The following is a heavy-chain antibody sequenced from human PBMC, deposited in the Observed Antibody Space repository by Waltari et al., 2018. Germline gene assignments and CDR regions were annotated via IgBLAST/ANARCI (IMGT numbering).Heavy chain of an antibody. D-gene: IGHD3-3*01. CDR3: ARGSGRITIFGVVGGYYGMDV. Sequence: QVQLQESGPGLVKPSETLSLTCTVSGGSISSYYWSWIRQPPGKGLEWIGYIYYSGSTNYNPSLKSRVTISVDTSKNQFSLKLSSVTAADTAVYYCARGSGRITIFGVVGGYYGMDVWGQGTTVTVSS. CDR1: GGSISSYY. J-gene: IGHJ6*02. CDR2: IYYSGST. V-gene: IGHV4-59*01.